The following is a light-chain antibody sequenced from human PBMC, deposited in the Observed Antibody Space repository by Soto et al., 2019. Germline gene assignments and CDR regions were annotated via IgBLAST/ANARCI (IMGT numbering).Light chain of an antibody. V-gene: IGKV1-39*01. CDR1: QSVSSY. Sequence: DIQMTQSPSSLSASVGDRVTITCRASQSVSSYLNWYQQKPGKAPKLLIYTGASLQSGVPSRFSGRGSGTDFTLTISSLQPEDFATYYCQQSHSIPWTFGQGTK. J-gene: IGKJ1*01. CDR2: TGA. CDR3: QQSHSIPWT.